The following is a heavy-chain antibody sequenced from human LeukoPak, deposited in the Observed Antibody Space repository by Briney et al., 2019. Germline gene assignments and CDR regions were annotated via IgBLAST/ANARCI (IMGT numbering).Heavy chain of an antibody. J-gene: IGHJ5*01. D-gene: IGHD6-13*01. V-gene: IGHV3-21*01. CDR1: GFTFSTYN. Sequence: GGSLRLSCAASGFTFSTYNMIWVRQAPGKGLEWVSSISSDSNYIYYADSVKGRYTNSRDNAKNSLYLQMSSLRAEDTAVYYCVRDSSWFDYWGQGILVTVSS. CDR3: VRDSSWFDY. CDR2: ISSDSNYI.